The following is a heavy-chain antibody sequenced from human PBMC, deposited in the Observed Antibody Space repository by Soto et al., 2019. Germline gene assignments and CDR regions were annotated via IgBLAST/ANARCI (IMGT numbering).Heavy chain of an antibody. Sequence: QGQLVQSGAEVKKPGFSVKVSCKASGGTFSSCTISCVRQAPGQGLEWMGRISTILGIANYAQKFQGRVTITADKSTSTAYMELSSLRSEDTAVYYCTIGSVAHFFDYWGQGTLVTVSS. J-gene: IGHJ4*02. D-gene: IGHD6-19*01. CDR3: TIGSVAHFFDY. CDR1: GGTFSSCT. CDR2: ISTILGIA. V-gene: IGHV1-69*02.